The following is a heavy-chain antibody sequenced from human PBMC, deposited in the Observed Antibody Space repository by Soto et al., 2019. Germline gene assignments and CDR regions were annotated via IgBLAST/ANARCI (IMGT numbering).Heavy chain of an antibody. CDR2: IYSGGST. V-gene: IGHV3-53*01. J-gene: IGHJ3*02. CDR1: GFTVSSNY. D-gene: IGHD3-22*01. CDR3: ARMESSGDAFDI. Sequence: GESLKISCAASGFTVSSNYMSWVRQAPGKGLEWVSVIYSGGSTYYADSVKGRFTISRDNSKNTLYLQMNSLRAEDTAVYYCARMESSGDAFDIWGQGTMVTVSS.